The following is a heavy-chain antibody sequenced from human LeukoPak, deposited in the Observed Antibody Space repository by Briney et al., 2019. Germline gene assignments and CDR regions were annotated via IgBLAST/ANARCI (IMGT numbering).Heavy chain of an antibody. V-gene: IGHV3-23*01. J-gene: IGHJ4*02. Sequence: GGSLRLFCAASGFTFSSYAMSWVRQAPGKGLEWVSAISGSGGSTYYADSVKGRFTISRDNSKNTLYLQMNSLRAEDTAVYYCAKDGFPGYSSPFDYWGQGTLVTVSS. CDR3: AKDGFPGYSSPFDY. D-gene: IGHD6-13*01. CDR1: GFTFSSYA. CDR2: ISGSGGST.